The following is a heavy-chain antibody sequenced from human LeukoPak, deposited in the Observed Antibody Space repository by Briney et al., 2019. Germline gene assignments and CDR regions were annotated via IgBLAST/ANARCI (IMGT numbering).Heavy chain of an antibody. CDR3: ARDSPGSYFPPYHYNLGV. CDR1: GYAFTGYH. D-gene: IGHD3-10*01. J-gene: IGHJ6*03. Sequence: ASVKVSCKTSGYAFTGYHMHWVRQAPGQGLEWMGWINPKSGDTYYAQKFQGRATMTRDTSINTAYMELRWLKSDDTAVYYCARDSPGSYFPPYHYNLGVWGKGTTVTISS. V-gene: IGHV1-2*02. CDR2: INPKSGDT.